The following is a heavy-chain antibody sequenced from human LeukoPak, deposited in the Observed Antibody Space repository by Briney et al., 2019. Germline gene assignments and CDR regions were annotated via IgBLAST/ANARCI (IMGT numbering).Heavy chain of an antibody. CDR1: GYTFTGYY. CDR2: INPNSGGT. V-gene: IGHV1-2*02. D-gene: IGHD3-3*01. J-gene: IGHJ6*03. Sequence: ASVKVSCKASGYTFTGYYMHWVRQAPGQGLEWMGWINPNSGGTNYAQKFQGRVTMTRDTSISTAYMELSRLRSDDTAVYYCARVGRFLENYYYYMDVWGKGTTVTVSS. CDR3: ARVGRFLENYYYYMDV.